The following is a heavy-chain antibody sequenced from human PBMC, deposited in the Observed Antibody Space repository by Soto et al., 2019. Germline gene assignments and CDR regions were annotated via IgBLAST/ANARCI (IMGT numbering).Heavy chain of an antibody. CDR2: INPSGGST. D-gene: IGHD3-3*01. Sequence: GASVKVSCKASGYTFTSYYMHWVRQAPGQGLEWMGIINPSGGSTSYAQKFQGRVTMTRDTSTSTVYMELSSLRSEDTAVYYCARDRISFQRFLEWFYYYYVMDVWGQGTTVTVSS. CDR3: ARDRISFQRFLEWFYYYYVMDV. J-gene: IGHJ6*02. V-gene: IGHV1-46*01. CDR1: GYTFTSYY.